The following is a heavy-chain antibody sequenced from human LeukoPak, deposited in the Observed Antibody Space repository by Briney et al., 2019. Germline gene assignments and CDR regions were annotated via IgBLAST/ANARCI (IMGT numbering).Heavy chain of an antibody. J-gene: IGHJ5*02. D-gene: IGHD3-10*01. CDR2: INHSGST. CDR3: ARDNAYYGSGRNNWFDP. Sequence: SETLSLTCAVYGGSFSGYYWSWIRQPPGKGLEWIGEINHSGSTYYNPSLKSRVTISVDTSKNQFSLKLSSVTAADTAVYYCARDNAYYGSGRNNWFDPWGQGTLVTVSS. V-gene: IGHV4-34*01. CDR1: GGSFSGYY.